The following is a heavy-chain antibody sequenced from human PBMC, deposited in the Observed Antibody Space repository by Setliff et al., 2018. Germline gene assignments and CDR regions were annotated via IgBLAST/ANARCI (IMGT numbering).Heavy chain of an antibody. Sequence: GSGPTLVNPTQTLTLTCTFSGFSLSTSGVGVGWIRQPPGKALEWLALIYWDDDKRYSPSLKSRLTITKDTSKNQVVLTMTNMDPVDTATYYCAHTRAEVVTAIPTTVYYFDYWGQGTLVTVSS. D-gene: IGHD2-21*02. CDR2: IYWDDDK. CDR1: GFSLSTSGVG. V-gene: IGHV2-5*02. J-gene: IGHJ4*02. CDR3: AHTRAEVVTAIPTTVYYFDY.